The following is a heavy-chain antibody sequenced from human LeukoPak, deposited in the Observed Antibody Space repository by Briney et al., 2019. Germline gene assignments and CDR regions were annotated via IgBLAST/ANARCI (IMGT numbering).Heavy chain of an antibody. V-gene: IGHV1-8*03. CDR3: ARGLYYDFWSGYYNWFDP. CDR2: MNPNSGNT. J-gene: IGHJ5*02. Sequence: ASVKVSCKASGFTFTSYDINWVRQATGQGLEWMGWMNPNSGNTGYAQKFQGRVTITRNTSISTAYMELSSLRSEDTAVYYCARGLYYDFWSGYYNWFDPWGQGTLVIVSS. CDR1: GFTFTSYD. D-gene: IGHD3-3*01.